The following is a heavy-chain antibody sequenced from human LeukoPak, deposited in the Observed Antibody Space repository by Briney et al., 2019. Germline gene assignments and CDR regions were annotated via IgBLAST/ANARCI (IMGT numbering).Heavy chain of an antibody. J-gene: IGHJ1*01. D-gene: IGHD3-10*01. V-gene: IGHV3-64*02. Sequence: GSLRLSCVGSGFTFSNHALHWVRQFPGKRLEYVSAISNNGRSTHYTDSVKGRFTVSRDNSKETVYLQLGSLRPEDTALYCCARGLSGAPDYWGRGTLVTVSS. CDR1: GFTFSNHA. CDR2: ISNNGRST. CDR3: ARGLSGAPDY.